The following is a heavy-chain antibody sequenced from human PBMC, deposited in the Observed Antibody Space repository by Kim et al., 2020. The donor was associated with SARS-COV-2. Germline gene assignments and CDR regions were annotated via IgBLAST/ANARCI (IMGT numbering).Heavy chain of an antibody. CDR3: ARAVRYFDWFYYYYGMDV. J-gene: IGHJ6*02. CDR2: MNPNSGNT. Sequence: ASVKVSCKASGYTFTSYDINWVRQATGQGLEWMGWMNPNSGNTGYAQKFQGRVTMTRNTSISTAYMELSSLRSEDTAVYYCARAVRYFDWFYYYYGMDVWGQGTTVTVSS. D-gene: IGHD3-9*01. CDR1: GYTFTSYD. V-gene: IGHV1-8*01.